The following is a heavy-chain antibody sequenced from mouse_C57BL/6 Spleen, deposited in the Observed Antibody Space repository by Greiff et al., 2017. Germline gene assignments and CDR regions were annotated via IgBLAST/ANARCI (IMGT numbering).Heavy chain of an antibody. Sequence: QVQLQQPGAELVKPGASVKLSCKASGYTFTSYWMQWVNQRPGQGLEWIGEIDPSDSYTNYNQKFKGKATLTVDTSSSTAYMQLSSLTSEDSAVYYCARAKGYYDYDYWYFDVWGTGTTVTVSS. V-gene: IGHV1-50*01. CDR1: GYTFTSYW. D-gene: IGHD2-4*01. CDR3: ARAKGYYDYDYWYFDV. J-gene: IGHJ1*03. CDR2: IDPSDSYT.